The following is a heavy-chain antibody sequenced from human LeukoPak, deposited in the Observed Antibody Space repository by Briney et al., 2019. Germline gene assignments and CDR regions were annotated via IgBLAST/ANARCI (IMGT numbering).Heavy chain of an antibody. CDR3: ANPRLGTLYFDAFDI. CDR2: ISGSGDST. J-gene: IGHJ3*02. CDR1: GFTLSSYA. V-gene: IGHV3-23*01. D-gene: IGHD2/OR15-2a*01. Sequence: PGGSLRLSCATSGFTLSSYAMSRVRQAPGKGLEWVSAISGSGDSTYYADSVKGRFTISRDKSKHTLYLQMNSLRAEDTAVYYCANPRLGTLYFDAFDIWGQGTMVTVSS.